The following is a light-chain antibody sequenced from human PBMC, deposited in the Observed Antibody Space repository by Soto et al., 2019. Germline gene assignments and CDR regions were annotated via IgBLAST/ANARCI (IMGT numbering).Light chain of an antibody. V-gene: IGKV1-5*01. J-gene: IGKJ1*01. CDR3: QRYNSDPWT. CDR2: DAS. Sequence: DIEMTQSPSTLSASVGDRVTITCRASQTIRRCLAWYQQRPGKAPKVLIYDASTLESGVPARFSGSGSETEFTITISLLQPEDAATYYCQRYNSDPWTFGQGTKVEIK. CDR1: QTIRRC.